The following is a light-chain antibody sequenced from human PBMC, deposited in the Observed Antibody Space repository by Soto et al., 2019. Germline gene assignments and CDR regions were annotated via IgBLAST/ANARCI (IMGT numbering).Light chain of an antibody. Sequence: SYELTQPPSVSVAPGQTARFTCGGDNLGSKRVHWYQQKPGQAPVLVVYEDTDRPSGIPERFSGSNSGNTATLTISRVEAGDEADYYCQVWDSTSDHPAFGGGTKVTVL. CDR3: QVWDSTSDHPA. CDR1: NLGSKR. V-gene: IGLV3-21*02. J-gene: IGLJ2*01. CDR2: EDT.